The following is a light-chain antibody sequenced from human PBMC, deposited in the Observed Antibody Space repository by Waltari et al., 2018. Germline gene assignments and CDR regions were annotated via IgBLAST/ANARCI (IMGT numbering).Light chain of an antibody. V-gene: IGKV4-1*01. CDR1: QSVLYSSDNKNY. CDR2: WAS. CDR3: HQYYKTPPT. J-gene: IGKJ1*01. Sequence: DIVMTQSPDSLAVSLGERATINCKSSQSVLYSSDNKNYLAWYQLKPGQHPHLLIYWASTRESWVPDRLIGSGSGTDFTLTISNMQAEDVAVYYCHQYYKTPPTFGQGTKVEIK.